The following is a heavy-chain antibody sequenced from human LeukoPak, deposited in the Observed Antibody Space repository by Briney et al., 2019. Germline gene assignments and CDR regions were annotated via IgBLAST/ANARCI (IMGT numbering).Heavy chain of an antibody. CDR1: GIKFSNYD. J-gene: IGHJ3*01. CDR2: ISYEGTYK. D-gene: IGHD1-26*01. V-gene: IGHV3-30*18. Sequence: GGSLRLSCAASGIKFSNYDMDWVRQAPGKGLEWVATISYEGTYKYYADFVKGRFTISRDNSKNMVYLQMNALRAEDTAVYYCAKGWRWELSNYGFNVWGQGTMVTVFS. CDR3: AKGWRWELSNYGFNV.